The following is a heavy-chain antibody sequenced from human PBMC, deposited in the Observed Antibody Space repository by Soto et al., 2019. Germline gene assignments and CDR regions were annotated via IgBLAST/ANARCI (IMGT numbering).Heavy chain of an antibody. CDR2: IWYDGSNK. V-gene: IGHV3-33*01. CDR1: GFTFSSYG. D-gene: IGHD6-19*01. CDR3: AREWVAGIRKHDAFDI. J-gene: IGHJ3*02. Sequence: GGSLRLSCAASGFTFSSYGMHWVRQAPGKGLEWVAVIWYDGSNKYYADSVKGRFTISRDNSKNTLYLQMNSLRAEDTAVYYCAREWVAGIRKHDAFDIWGQGTMVTVSS.